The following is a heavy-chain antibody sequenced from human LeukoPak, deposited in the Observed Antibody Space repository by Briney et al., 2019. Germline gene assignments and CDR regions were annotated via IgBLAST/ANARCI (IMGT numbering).Heavy chain of an antibody. CDR2: IYYNGST. CDR3: ARDRGYGPFDY. CDR1: GGSISSYY. V-gene: IGHV4-59*01. Sequence: PSETLSLTCTVSGGSISSYYWSWIRQPPGKGLEWIGYIYYNGSTNYNPSLKSRVTISVDTSKNQFSLKLSSVTAADTAVYYCARDRGYGPFDYWGQGTLVTVSS. J-gene: IGHJ4*02. D-gene: IGHD3-10*01.